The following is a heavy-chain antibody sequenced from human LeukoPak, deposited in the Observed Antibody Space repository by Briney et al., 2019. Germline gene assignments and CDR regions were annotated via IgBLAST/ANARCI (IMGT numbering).Heavy chain of an antibody. V-gene: IGHV3-23*01. J-gene: IGHJ4*02. CDR2: ISGSGGST. CDR3: ASFLLDY. Sequence: GGSLRLSCVASGFTFRIYGMNWVRQAPGKGLEWVSAISGSGGSTYYADSVKGRFTISRDNSKNTLYLQMNSLRADDTAVYYCASFLLDYWGQGTLVTVSS. CDR1: GFTFRIYG. D-gene: IGHD2/OR15-2a*01.